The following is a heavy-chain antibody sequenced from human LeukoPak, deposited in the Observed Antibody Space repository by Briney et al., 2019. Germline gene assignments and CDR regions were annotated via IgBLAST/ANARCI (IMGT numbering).Heavy chain of an antibody. CDR1: GDSISSGDYY. V-gene: IGHV4-61*02. D-gene: IGHD6-6*01. Sequence: PSETLSLTCTVSGDSISSGDYYWSWIRQPAGKGLEWIGRISSSGSTNYNPSLKSRVTISVDTSKNQFSLKLSSVTAADTAVYYCARAGSKAYSSSSGRVRFDPWGQGTLVTVSS. J-gene: IGHJ5*02. CDR3: ARAGSKAYSSSSGRVRFDP. CDR2: ISSSGST.